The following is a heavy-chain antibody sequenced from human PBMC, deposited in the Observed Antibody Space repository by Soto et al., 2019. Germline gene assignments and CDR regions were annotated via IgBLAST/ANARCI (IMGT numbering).Heavy chain of an antibody. Sequence: QVQLLESGGGLVKPGGSLRLSCAASGFTFSDYYMSWIRQAPGKGLEWVSYISSSGSTIYYADSVKGRFTISRDNAKNSLYLQMNSLRAEDTAVYYCVTPYQLLPTYYFDYWGQGTLVTVSS. CDR3: VTPYQLLPTYYFDY. CDR1: GFTFSDYY. J-gene: IGHJ4*02. D-gene: IGHD2-2*01. V-gene: IGHV3-11*01. CDR2: ISSSGSTI.